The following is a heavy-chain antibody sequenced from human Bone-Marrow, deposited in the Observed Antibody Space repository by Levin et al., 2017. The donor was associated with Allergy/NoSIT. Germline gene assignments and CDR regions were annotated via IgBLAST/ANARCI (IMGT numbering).Heavy chain of an antibody. V-gene: IGHV3-33*01. D-gene: IGHD5-12*01. Sequence: GGSLRLSCAASGFTFSSYGMNWVRQAPGKGLEWVAFIWFDGTKEYYTDSVRGRFTISRDNSKNTVHLPMTSLRDEDTAVYYCARGGSRAFYYYGIDVWGQGTTVTVSS. CDR3: ARGGSRAFYYYGIDV. J-gene: IGHJ6*02. CDR1: GFTFSSYG. CDR2: IWFDGTKE.